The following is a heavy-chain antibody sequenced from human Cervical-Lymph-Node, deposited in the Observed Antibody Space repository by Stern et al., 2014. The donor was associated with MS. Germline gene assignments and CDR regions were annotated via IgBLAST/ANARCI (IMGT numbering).Heavy chain of an antibody. CDR3: ARDLDSSGWSDY. Sequence: VQLVESGAEVKKPGASVKVSCKAFGYTFTNYYMPWVRQAPGQGLEWMGIINPSGGSTSYAQKFQGRVTMTRDTSTSTVYMELSSLRSEDTAVYYCARDLDSSGWSDYWGQGTLVTVSS. V-gene: IGHV1-46*01. CDR1: GYTFTNYY. CDR2: INPSGGST. D-gene: IGHD6-19*01. J-gene: IGHJ4*02.